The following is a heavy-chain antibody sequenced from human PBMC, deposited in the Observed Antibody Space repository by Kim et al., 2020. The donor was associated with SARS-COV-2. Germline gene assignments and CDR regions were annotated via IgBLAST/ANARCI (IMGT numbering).Heavy chain of an antibody. J-gene: IGHJ3*02. CDR2: ISSSSSYI. V-gene: IGHV3-21*01. CDR1: GFTFSSYS. D-gene: IGHD3-16*02. Sequence: GGSLRLSCAASGFTFSSYSMNWVRQAPGKGLEWVSSISSSSSYIYYADSVKGRFTISRDNAKNSLYLQMNSLRAEDTAVYYCARPEENMITFGGVIADDAFDIWGQGTMVTVSS. CDR3: ARPEENMITFGGVIADDAFDI.